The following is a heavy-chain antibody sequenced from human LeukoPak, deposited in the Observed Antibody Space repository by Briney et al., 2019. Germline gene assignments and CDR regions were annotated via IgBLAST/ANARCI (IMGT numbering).Heavy chain of an antibody. D-gene: IGHD2-21*02. V-gene: IGHV1-8*01. CDR1: GYTFTSYD. Sequence: ASVKVSCKASGYTFTSYDINWVRQATGQGLEWMGWMNPNSGNTGYTQKFQGRVTMTRNTSISTAYMELSSLRSEDTAVYYCAISENCGGDCYSDWGQGTLVTASS. CDR2: MNPNSGNT. CDR3: AISENCGGDCYSD. J-gene: IGHJ4*02.